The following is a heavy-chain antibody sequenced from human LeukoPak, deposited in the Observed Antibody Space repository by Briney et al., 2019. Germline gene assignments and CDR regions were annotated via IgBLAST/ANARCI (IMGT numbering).Heavy chain of an antibody. CDR2: ISYDGSDK. J-gene: IGHJ4*02. Sequence: PGGSLRLSCAASGFTFSTYAMHWVRQAPGKGLEWVAVISYDGSDKFYPDSVKGRFTISRDNSKNTLYLQMNSLRPEDTALYYCSRGYNSGWYTVDCWGQGTLVAVS. CDR1: GFTFSTYA. D-gene: IGHD6-19*01. CDR3: SRGYNSGWYTVDC. V-gene: IGHV3-30-3*01.